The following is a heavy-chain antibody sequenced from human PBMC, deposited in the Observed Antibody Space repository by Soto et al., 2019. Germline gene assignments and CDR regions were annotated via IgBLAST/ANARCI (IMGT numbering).Heavy chain of an antibody. CDR1: GDSISSGGYS. CDR2: TYHSGGA. D-gene: IGHD3-22*01. V-gene: IGHV4-30-2*01. J-gene: IGHJ4*02. CDR3: ARDSRSGYYFDN. Sequence: QLQLQESGSGLVKPSQTPSLTCVVSGDSISSGGYSWNWIRQPPGKGLEWIGHTYHSGGALYNPSLDSRVTISVDKSKNHFSLRLTSVTAADTAVYYCARDSRSGYYFDNWGQGTLVTVSS.